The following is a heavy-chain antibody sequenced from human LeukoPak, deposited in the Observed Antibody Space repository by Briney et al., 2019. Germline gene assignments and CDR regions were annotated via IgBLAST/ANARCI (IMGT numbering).Heavy chain of an antibody. J-gene: IGHJ4*02. V-gene: IGHV4-59*01. D-gene: IGHD3-22*01. CDR1: GGSISTYY. CDR3: AGGRDYYDSSGYFDY. CDR2: IYYSGST. Sequence: SETLSLTCTVSGGSISTYYWSWIRQPPGKGLEWIGYIYYSGSTNYNPSLKSRVTISVDTSKNQFSLKLNSVTAADTAVYYCAGGRDYYDSSGYFDYWGQGTLVTVSS.